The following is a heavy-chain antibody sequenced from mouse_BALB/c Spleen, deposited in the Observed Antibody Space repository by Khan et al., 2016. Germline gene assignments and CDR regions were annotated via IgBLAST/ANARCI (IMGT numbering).Heavy chain of an antibody. V-gene: IGHV2-9*02. CDR2: IWAGGST. CDR3: ASQLGRNY. D-gene: IGHD4-1*02. Sequence: QVQLKESGPGLVAPSQSLSITCTVSGFSLTSYGVHWVRQPPGKGLEWLGVIWAGGSTNYNSALMSRLSISKDNSKSQVFIKMNSLQTDDTAMYYCASQLGRNYWGQGTSVTVSS. J-gene: IGHJ4*01. CDR1: GFSLTSYG.